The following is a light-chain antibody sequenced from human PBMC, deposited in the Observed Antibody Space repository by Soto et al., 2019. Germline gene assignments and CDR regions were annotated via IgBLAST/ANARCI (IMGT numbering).Light chain of an antibody. V-gene: IGLV1-44*01. J-gene: IGLJ3*02. CDR3: AAWDDSLNGVV. Sequence: QSALTQPPSASGTPGQRVTIACSGSSSNIGSTTVKWYQQLPGTAPKLLIYNNNQRPSGVPDRFSGSKSGTSASLAISGLQSEDEADYYCAAWDDSLNGVVFGGGT. CDR1: SSNIGSTT. CDR2: NNN.